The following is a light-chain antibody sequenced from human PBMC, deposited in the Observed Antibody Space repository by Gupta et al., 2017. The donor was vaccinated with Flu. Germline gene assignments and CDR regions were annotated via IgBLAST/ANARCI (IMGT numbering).Light chain of an antibody. CDR2: GAS. Sequence: TLSEPPGETATPCLRASHTINTNLAWYQQKPGQAPRLLIFGASTRATAVPVRFSGSGSGTEFTLTSSSLQSEDFAVYYCQQYRNSPLVYTFGQGTTLEI. CDR1: HTINTN. V-gene: IGKV3-15*01. J-gene: IGKJ2*01. CDR3: QQYRNSPLVYT.